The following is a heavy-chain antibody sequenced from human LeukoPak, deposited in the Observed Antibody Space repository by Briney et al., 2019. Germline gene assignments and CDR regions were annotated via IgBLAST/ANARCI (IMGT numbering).Heavy chain of an antibody. CDR1: GYTFTDYY. V-gene: IGHV1-2*02. CDR3: ARANFLYCSSTTCLCDY. D-gene: IGHD2-2*01. Sequence: SVKVSCKASGYTFTDYYLHWVRQAPGQGFEWMGWINPNSGDTNYAQKFQGRVTLTRDTSISTAHMEMSRLRSDDTAVYYCARANFLYCSSTTCLCDYWGQGTLVTVSS. J-gene: IGHJ4*02. CDR2: INPNSGDT.